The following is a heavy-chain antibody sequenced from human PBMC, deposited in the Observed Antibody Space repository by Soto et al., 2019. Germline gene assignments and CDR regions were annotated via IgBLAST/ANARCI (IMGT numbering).Heavy chain of an antibody. Sequence: QVQLQESGPGLVKPSGTLSLTCAVSGGSISSSNWWSWVRQPPGKGLEWIGEIYHGGSTNYNPSLKRRVTIAADKATTQFTLKLSPVTAAAPAGYCWARAIAVAGNWFDPWGQGTLVTVSS. CDR3: ARAIAVAGNWFDP. CDR1: GGSISSSNW. J-gene: IGHJ5*02. V-gene: IGHV4-4*01. D-gene: IGHD6-19*01. CDR2: IYHGGST.